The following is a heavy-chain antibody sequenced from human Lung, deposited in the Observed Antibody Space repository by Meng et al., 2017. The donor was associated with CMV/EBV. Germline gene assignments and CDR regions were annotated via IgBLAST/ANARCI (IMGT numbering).Heavy chain of an antibody. CDR3: AKADSSSWYWANAPGYTWFDP. J-gene: IGHJ5*02. CDR2: IRYDGSNK. D-gene: IGHD6-13*01. Sequence: VRLVGSGXGVVQPGGVXRLPCAASGCTFSSYGRHWVRQAPGKGLEWVAFIRYDGSNKYYADSVKGRFTISRDNSKNTLYLQMNSLRAEETAGYYCAKADSSSWYWANAPGYTWFDPWGHGTLVTVSS. CDR1: GCTFSSYG. V-gene: IGHV3-30*02.